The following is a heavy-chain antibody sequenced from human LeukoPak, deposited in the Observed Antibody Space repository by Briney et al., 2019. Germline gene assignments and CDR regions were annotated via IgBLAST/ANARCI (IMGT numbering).Heavy chain of an antibody. V-gene: IGHV6-1*01. CDR1: GDSVSSNSAA. Sequence: SQTLSLTCAISGDSVSSNSAAWNWIRQSPSRGLEWLGRTYYRSKWYNDYAVSVKSRITINPDTSKNQFSLQLNSVTPEDTAVYYCARGNYYDSSGYSPHFDYWGQGTLVTVSS. CDR2: TYYRSKWYN. D-gene: IGHD3-22*01. J-gene: IGHJ4*02. CDR3: ARGNYYDSSGYSPHFDY.